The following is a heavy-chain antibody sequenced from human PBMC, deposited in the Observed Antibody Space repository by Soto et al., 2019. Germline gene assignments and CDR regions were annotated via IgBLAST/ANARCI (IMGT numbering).Heavy chain of an antibody. Sequence: GGSLRLSCAASGFTFSSYAMSWVRQAPGKGLEWVSAISGSGGSTYYADSVKGRFTISGDNSKNTLYLQMNSLRAEDTAVYYCAKELVPAAINYYYYGMDVWGQGTTVTVSS. D-gene: IGHD2-2*02. J-gene: IGHJ6*02. CDR3: AKELVPAAINYYYYGMDV. V-gene: IGHV3-23*01. CDR1: GFTFSSYA. CDR2: ISGSGGST.